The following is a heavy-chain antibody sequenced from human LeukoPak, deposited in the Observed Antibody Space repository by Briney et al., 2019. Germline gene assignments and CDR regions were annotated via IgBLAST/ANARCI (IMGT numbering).Heavy chain of an antibody. V-gene: IGHV3-30*04. Sequence: GGSLRLSCAASGFTFSSYAMHWVRQAPGKGLEWVAVISYDGSNKYYADSMKGRFTISRDNAKNSLYLQMNSLRAEDTAVYYCASRKELLGWYYFDYWGQGILVTVSS. CDR3: ASRKELLGWYYFDY. CDR2: ISYDGSNK. D-gene: IGHD1-26*01. J-gene: IGHJ4*02. CDR1: GFTFSSYA.